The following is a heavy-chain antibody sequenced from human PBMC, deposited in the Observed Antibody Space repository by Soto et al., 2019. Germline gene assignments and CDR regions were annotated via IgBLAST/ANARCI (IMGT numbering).Heavy chain of an antibody. J-gene: IGHJ5*01. CDR3: VRLIGNSWLDF. V-gene: IGHV6-1*01. D-gene: IGHD1-26*01. Sequence: PSQTLSLTCAISGDSVSSSSVTWNWIRQSPSRGLEWLGRAYYRSKWYNDYAESVKRRITINPDTSKNQFSLHLNSVTPEDTAVYYCVRLIGNSWLDFWGQGTLVTVSS. CDR2: AYYRSKWYN. CDR1: GDSVSSSSVT.